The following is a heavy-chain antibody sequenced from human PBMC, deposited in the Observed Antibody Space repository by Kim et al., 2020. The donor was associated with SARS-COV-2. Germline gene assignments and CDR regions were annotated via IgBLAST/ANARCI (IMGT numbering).Heavy chain of an antibody. CDR1: GGSISSYY. CDR3: AKSPAGYCSSTSCYGNWFDP. CDR2: IYYSGST. J-gene: IGHJ5*02. D-gene: IGHD2-2*01. Sequence: SETLSLTCTVSGGSISSYYWSWIRQPPGKGLEWIGYIYYSGSTNYNPSLKSRVTISVDTSKNQFSLKLSSVTAADTAVYYCAKSPAGYCSSTSCYGNWFDPWGQGTLVTVSS. V-gene: IGHV4-59*01.